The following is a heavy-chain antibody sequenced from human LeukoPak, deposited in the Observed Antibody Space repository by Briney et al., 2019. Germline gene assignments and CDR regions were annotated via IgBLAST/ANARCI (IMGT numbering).Heavy chain of an antibody. D-gene: IGHD3-22*01. CDR1: GFTFSSYS. CDR3: ARAADSSGYH. CDR2: ISSSSSCI. J-gene: IGHJ5*02. V-gene: IGHV3-21*01. Sequence: GGSLRLSCAASGFTFSSYSMNWVRQAPGKGLEWVSSISSSSSCIYYADSVKGRFTISRDNAKNSLYLQMNSLRAEDTAVYYCARAADSSGYHWGQGTLVTVSS.